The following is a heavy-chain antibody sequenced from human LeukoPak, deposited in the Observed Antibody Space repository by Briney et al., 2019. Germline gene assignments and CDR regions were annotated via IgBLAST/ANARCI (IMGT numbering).Heavy chain of an antibody. Sequence: HPGGSLRLSCAASGFNFGAYVMTWARQAPGKGLEWVSAIGGRDGTTFYANSVRGRFTVSRDNSRNLLFLQTNSLRAEDTATYYCAKRIDGAGTYYVDYWGRGTLVTVSS. CDR3: AKRIDGAGTYYVDY. D-gene: IGHD3-10*01. J-gene: IGHJ4*02. CDR2: IGGRDGTT. V-gene: IGHV3-23*01. CDR1: GFNFGAYV.